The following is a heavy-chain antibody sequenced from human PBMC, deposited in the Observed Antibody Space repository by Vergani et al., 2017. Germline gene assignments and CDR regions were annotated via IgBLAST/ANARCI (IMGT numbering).Heavy chain of an antibody. CDR2: ISSDGSNK. CDR1: GFNFSVFG. V-gene: IGHV3-30*18. J-gene: IGHJ3*02. D-gene: IGHD1-7*01. Sequence: QVQLVESGGGVVQPGRSLRLSCVASGFNFSVFGMHWVRQTPGKGLGWVAVISSDGSNKYYGDSVKGRFTISRDNSKNTVYLQMSSLRAEDTAVYYCAKNGAITGTTRIAFDIWGQGTMVTVSS. CDR3: AKNGAITGTTRIAFDI.